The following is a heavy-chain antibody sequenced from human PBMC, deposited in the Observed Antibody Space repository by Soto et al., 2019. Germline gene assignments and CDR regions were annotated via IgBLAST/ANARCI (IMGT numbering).Heavy chain of an antibody. CDR2: IYHSGST. CDR3: AREHFYSGSYHALGY. Sequence: PSETLSLTCAVSGGSISSSNWWSWVRQPPGKGLEWIGEIYHSGSTNYNPSLKSRVTISVDKSKNQFSLKLSSVTAADTAVYYCAREHFYSGSYHALGYWGQGTLVTVSS. D-gene: IGHD1-26*01. J-gene: IGHJ4*02. V-gene: IGHV4-4*02. CDR1: GGSISSSNW.